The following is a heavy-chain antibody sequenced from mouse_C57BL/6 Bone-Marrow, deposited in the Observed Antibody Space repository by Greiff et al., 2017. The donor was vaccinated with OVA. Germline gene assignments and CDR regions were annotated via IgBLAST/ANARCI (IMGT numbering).Heavy chain of an antibody. J-gene: IGHJ2*01. CDR1: GYTFTSYW. V-gene: IGHV1-55*01. CDR3: ARRGWLLRYFDY. CDR2: IYPGSGST. Sequence: QVQLKESGAELVKPGASVKMSCQASGYTFTSYWITWVKQRPGQGLEWIGDIYPGSGSTNYTEKFKSKATLTVDTSSSTAYMQLSSLTSEDSAVYYCARRGWLLRYFDYWGQGTTLTVSS. D-gene: IGHD2-3*01.